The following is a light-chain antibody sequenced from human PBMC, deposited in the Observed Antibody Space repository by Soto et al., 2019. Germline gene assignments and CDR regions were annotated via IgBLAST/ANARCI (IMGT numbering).Light chain of an antibody. CDR2: EVS. CDR1: STDFVSYNR. Sequence: QSALTQTPSVSGSPGQSVTISCTGTSTDFVSYNRVSWYQQPPGTAPQLMIYEVSKRPSGVPDRFSGSKSGNTASLTISGLQAADEADYYCTLYTSENAYVFGTGTQLPVL. CDR3: TLYTSENAYV. V-gene: IGLV2-18*01. J-gene: IGLJ1*01.